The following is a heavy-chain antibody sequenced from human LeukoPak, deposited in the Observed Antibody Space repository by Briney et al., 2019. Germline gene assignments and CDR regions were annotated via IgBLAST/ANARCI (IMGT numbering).Heavy chain of an antibody. Sequence: HPGGTLRLSCAASGFTFCSYAMNWVPPAPGEGLEWVSAISGSSGRTYYADSVKGRFTISRDNSKNTLYLQMNSVRAEDTAVYYCAKPARTDYTDYWGQGTLVTVSS. CDR3: AKPARTDYTDY. V-gene: IGHV3-23*01. CDR2: ISGSSGRT. CDR1: GFTFCSYA. J-gene: IGHJ4*02. D-gene: IGHD1-14*01.